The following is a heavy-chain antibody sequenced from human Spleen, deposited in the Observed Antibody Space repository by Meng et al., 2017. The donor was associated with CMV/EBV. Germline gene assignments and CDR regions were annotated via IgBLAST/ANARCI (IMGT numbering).Heavy chain of an antibody. V-gene: IGHV3-11*04. CDR1: AFAFSDYY. CDR2: ISRSGATM. CDR3: AREGPDYYYYGMDV. J-gene: IGHJ6*02. Sequence: GGSLRLSCVASAFAFSDYYMTWIRQAPGKGLEWVSYISRSGATMYYADSVKGRFTISRDNAKNSLYLQMNSLRAEDTAVYYCAREGPDYYYYGMDVWGQGTTVTVSS. D-gene: IGHD1-14*01.